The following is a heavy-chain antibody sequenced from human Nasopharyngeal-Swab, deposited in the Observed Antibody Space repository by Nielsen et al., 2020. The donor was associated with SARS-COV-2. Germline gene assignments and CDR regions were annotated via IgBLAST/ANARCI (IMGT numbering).Heavy chain of an antibody. CDR1: GFTFSAHY. V-gene: IGHV3-72*01. Sequence: GGSLRLSCAASGFTFSAHYMDWVRQAPGKGLEWVGRSRNKANSYTTEYAAPVKGRFTISRDDSKNSLYLQMSSLRTEGTALYYCARDLSSIWTSGLGVWGQGTTVIVSS. J-gene: IGHJ6*02. D-gene: IGHD6-13*01. CDR3: ARDLSSIWTSGLGV. CDR2: SRNKANSYTT.